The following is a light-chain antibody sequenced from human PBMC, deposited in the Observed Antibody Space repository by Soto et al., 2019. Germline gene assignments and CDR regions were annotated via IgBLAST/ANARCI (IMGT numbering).Light chain of an antibody. V-gene: IGKV1-5*03. CDR3: QQFRSFPIT. CDR1: EDIRTW. Sequence: DIQMTQSPSTLSASVGDRVTITCRASEDIRTWLAWYQQKPGKAPKLLIYSASSLETGVPSRFSGSGSGTDFTLTISSLQPDDFAAYYCQQFRSFPITFGQGTRLEIK. J-gene: IGKJ5*01. CDR2: SAS.